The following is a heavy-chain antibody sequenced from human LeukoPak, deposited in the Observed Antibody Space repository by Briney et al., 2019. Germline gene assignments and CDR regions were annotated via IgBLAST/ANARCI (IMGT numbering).Heavy chain of an antibody. CDR2: ISYSGST. D-gene: IGHD4-17*01. Sequence: SETLSLTCTVSGGSFSSHYWTWIRQSPGKGLEWIGYISYSGSTNYNPSLKSRVTLSVVTSKNQFSLKLSSVTAADTAVYYCARDPTTVTKGFDIWGQGTTVTVS. CDR3: ARDPTTVTKGFDI. V-gene: IGHV4-59*11. J-gene: IGHJ3*02. CDR1: GGSFSSHY.